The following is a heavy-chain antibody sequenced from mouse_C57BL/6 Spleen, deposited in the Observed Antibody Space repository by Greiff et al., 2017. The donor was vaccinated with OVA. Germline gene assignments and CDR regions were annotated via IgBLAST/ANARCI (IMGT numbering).Heavy chain of an antibody. CDR2: IWSGGST. CDR1: GFSLTSYG. D-gene: IGHD2-1*01. V-gene: IGHV2-2*01. J-gene: IGHJ1*03. CDR3: ASMVTTFYCYFDV. Sequence: VQLVESGPGLVQPSQSLSITCTVSGFSLTSYGVHWVRQSPGKGLEWLGVIWSGGSTDYNAAFISRLSISKDNSKSQVFFKMNSLQADDTAIYYCASMVTTFYCYFDVWGTGTTVTVSS.